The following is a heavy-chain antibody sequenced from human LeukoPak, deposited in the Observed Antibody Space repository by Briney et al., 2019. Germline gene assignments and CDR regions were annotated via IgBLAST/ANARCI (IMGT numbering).Heavy chain of an antibody. Sequence: GGSLRLSCAASGFTFSSYWMHWVRQAPGKGLVWVSRINSDGSSTTYADSVKGRFTISRDNAKNALYLQMNSLRAEDTAVYYCARDPSYSENLDYWGQGTLVTVSS. CDR2: INSDGSST. V-gene: IGHV3-74*01. J-gene: IGHJ4*02. D-gene: IGHD1-26*01. CDR3: ARDPSYSENLDY. CDR1: GFTFSSYW.